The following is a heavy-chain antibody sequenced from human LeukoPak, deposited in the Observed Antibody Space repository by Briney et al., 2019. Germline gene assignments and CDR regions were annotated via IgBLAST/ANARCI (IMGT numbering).Heavy chain of an antibody. CDR2: ISYDGSNK. Sequence: GGSLRLSCAASGFTFSSYAMHWVRQAPGKGLEWVAVISYDGSNKYYADSVKGRFTISRDNSKNTLYLQMNSLRAEDTAVYYCAKAGVAARSYYYMDVWGKGTTVTVSS. CDR1: GFTFSSYA. D-gene: IGHD6-6*01. CDR3: AKAGVAARSYYYMDV. V-gene: IGHV3-30-3*01. J-gene: IGHJ6*03.